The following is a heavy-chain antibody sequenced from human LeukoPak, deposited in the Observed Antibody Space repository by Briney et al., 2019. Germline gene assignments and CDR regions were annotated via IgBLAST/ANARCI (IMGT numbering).Heavy chain of an antibody. CDR2: IKQDGSEK. D-gene: IGHD6-19*01. CDR3: ARVSIAVALPPWFDP. Sequence: GGSLRLSCAASGFTFSSYWMSWVRQAPGKGLEWVANIKQDGSEKYYVDSVRGRFTISRDNAKNSLYLQMNSLRAEDTAVYYCARVSIAVALPPWFDPWGQGTLVTVSS. CDR1: GFTFSSYW. V-gene: IGHV3-7*01. J-gene: IGHJ5*02.